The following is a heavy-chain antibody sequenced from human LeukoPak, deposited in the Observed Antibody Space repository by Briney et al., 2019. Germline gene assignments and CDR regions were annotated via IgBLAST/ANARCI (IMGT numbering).Heavy chain of an antibody. J-gene: IGHJ4*02. CDR3: ARQDPIAARPLDY. V-gene: IGHV4-4*07. D-gene: IGHD6-6*01. Sequence: NPSQTLSLTCTVSGGSISSYYWNWIRQPAGRGLEWIGRVYTSGSTNYNPSLKSRVTMSVDTSKNQFSLKVSSVTAADTAIYYCARQDPIAARPLDYWGQGTLVTVSS. CDR1: GGSISSYY. CDR2: VYTSGST.